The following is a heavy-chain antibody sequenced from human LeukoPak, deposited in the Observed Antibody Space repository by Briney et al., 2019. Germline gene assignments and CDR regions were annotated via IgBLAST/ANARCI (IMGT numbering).Heavy chain of an antibody. Sequence: PGGSLRLSCAASGFAFSSYAMSWVRQAPGKGVEWVSAISGSGGSTYYADSVKGRFTISRDNSKNTLYLQMNSLRAEDTAVYHCAKSEYCTNGVCYNGIVDYWGQGTLVTVSS. CDR2: ISGSGGST. CDR1: GFAFSSYA. CDR3: AKSEYCTNGVCYNGIVDY. V-gene: IGHV3-23*01. D-gene: IGHD2-8*01. J-gene: IGHJ4*02.